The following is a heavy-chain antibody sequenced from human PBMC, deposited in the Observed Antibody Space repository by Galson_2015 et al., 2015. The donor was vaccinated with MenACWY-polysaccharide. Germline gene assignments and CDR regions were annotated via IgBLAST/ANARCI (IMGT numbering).Heavy chain of an antibody. CDR2: IIPIFGTA. D-gene: IGHD3-9*01. J-gene: IGHJ6*02. Sequence: SVKVSCKASGGTLSSYAISWVRQAPGQGLEWMGGIIPIFGTANYAQKFQGRVTITADESTSTAYMELSSLRSEDTAVYYCARGFLTAHRASDPRMDYGMDVWGQGTTVTVSS. V-gene: IGHV1-69*13. CDR3: ARGFLTAHRASDPRMDYGMDV. CDR1: GGTLSSYA.